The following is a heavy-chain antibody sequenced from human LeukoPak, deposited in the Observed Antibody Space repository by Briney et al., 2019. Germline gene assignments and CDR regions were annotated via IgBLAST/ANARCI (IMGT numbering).Heavy chain of an antibody. V-gene: IGHV4-59*08. J-gene: IGHJ4*02. Sequence: SEALSLTCTVSGGSISSYYWSWIRQPPGKGLEWIGYIYYSGSTNYNPSLKSRVTISVDTSKNQFSLKLSSVTAADTAVYYCARRAPGGYSSGWYVEDYWGQGTLVTVSS. CDR1: GGSISSYY. D-gene: IGHD6-19*01. CDR2: IYYSGST. CDR3: ARRAPGGYSSGWYVEDY.